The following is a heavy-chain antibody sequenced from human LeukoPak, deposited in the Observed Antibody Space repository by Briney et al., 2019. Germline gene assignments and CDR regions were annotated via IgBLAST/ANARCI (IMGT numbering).Heavy chain of an antibody. CDR3: ARSVEGYCRGGSCYYYSYYMDV. D-gene: IGHD2-15*01. V-gene: IGHV4-39*07. CDR1: GGSISSSIYY. CDR2: IYYSGST. Sequence: SETLSLTCTVSGGSISSSIYYWGWIRQPPGKGLEWIGSIYYSGSTNYNPSLKSRVTISVDTSKNQFSLKLSSVTAADTAVYYCARSVEGYCRGGSCYYYSYYMDVWGKGTTVTVSS. J-gene: IGHJ6*03.